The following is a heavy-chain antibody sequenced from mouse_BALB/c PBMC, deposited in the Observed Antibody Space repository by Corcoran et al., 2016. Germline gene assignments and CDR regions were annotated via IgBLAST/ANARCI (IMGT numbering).Heavy chain of an antibody. D-gene: IGHD2-2*01. V-gene: IGHV8-12*01. CDR2: IYWDDDK. CDR1: GFSLSTSGRG. J-gene: IGHJ3*01. Sequence: QVTLTESGPGILQPSQTLSLTWSFSGFSLSTSGRGLSWIRQPSGKGLEWLAHIYWDDDKRYNPSLKSRLTISKDTSSNQVFLKITSVDTADTATCYCTRRAVGYEEAFANGGKGAVVTVSS. CDR3: TRRAVGYEEAFAN.